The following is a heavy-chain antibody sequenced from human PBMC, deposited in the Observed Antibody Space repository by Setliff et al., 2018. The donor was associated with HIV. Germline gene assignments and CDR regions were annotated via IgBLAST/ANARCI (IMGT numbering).Heavy chain of an antibody. Sequence: LSLTCAVYGGSFSGYCWSWIRQPPGKGLEWIGEIQHSGRTNYNPSLKSRVTTSVDTSKNQFSLRLSSVTAADTAVYYCARVSCNSWYSIPQYYYSMDVWGNGTTVTVSS. CDR1: GGSFSGYC. CDR3: ARVSCNSWYSIPQYYYSMDV. D-gene: IGHD6-13*01. CDR2: IQHSGRT. V-gene: IGHV4-34*01. J-gene: IGHJ6*03.